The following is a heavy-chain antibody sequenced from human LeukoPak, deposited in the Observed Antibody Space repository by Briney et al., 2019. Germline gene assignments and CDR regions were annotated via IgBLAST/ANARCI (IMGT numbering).Heavy chain of an antibody. CDR1: GFTFSSYA. Sequence: GGSLRLSCAASGFTFSSYAMSWVRQAPGKGLEWVSAISGSGGSTYYADSVKGRFTISRDNSKNTLYLQMNSLKAEDTAVYYCAKHGSGSYQPFDYWGQGTLVTVSS. D-gene: IGHD3-10*01. V-gene: IGHV3-23*01. CDR3: AKHGSGSYQPFDY. J-gene: IGHJ4*02. CDR2: ISGSGGST.